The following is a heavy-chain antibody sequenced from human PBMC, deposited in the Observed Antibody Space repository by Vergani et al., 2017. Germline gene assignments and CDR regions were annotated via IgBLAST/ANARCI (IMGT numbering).Heavy chain of an antibody. Sequence: EVQLVESGGGLVQPGGSLRLSCAASGFTFSSYSMNWVRQAPGKGLEGVSYNSSSSSTIYYAGSVKGRFTISRDNAKNSLYLQMNSLRAEDTAVYYCAGEGYCSGGSCYDAFDIWGEGTMVTVSS. J-gene: IGHJ3*02. CDR1: GFTFSSYS. CDR3: AGEGYCSGGSCYDAFDI. D-gene: IGHD2-15*01. V-gene: IGHV3-48*04. CDR2: NSSSSSTI.